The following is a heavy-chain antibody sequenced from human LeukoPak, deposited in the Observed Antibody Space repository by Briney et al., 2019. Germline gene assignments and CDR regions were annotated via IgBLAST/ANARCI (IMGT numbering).Heavy chain of an antibody. Sequence: GGSLRLSCAASGFTFSNYAMHWVRQAPGKGLEWVAVISYDGSNKYYADSVKGRFTISRDNSKNTLYLQMNSLRAEDTAMYYCASGATYDAFDIWGQGTMVTVSS. CDR2: ISYDGSNK. CDR1: GFTFSNYA. CDR3: ASGATYDAFDI. D-gene: IGHD1-26*01. V-gene: IGHV3-30*04. J-gene: IGHJ3*02.